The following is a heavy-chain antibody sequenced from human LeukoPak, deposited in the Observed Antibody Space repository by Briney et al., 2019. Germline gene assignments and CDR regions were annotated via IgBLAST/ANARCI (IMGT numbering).Heavy chain of an antibody. CDR2: INHNGST. Sequence: SETLSLTCAVYGGSFSGYYWSRIRQPPGKGLEWIGEINHNGSTNYNPSLKSRVTISVDTSKNQFSLKLNSVTAADTAVYYCARGLVWGRYSSSYAYWGEGTLVTVSS. D-gene: IGHD6-6*01. J-gene: IGHJ4*02. CDR1: GGSFSGYY. V-gene: IGHV4-34*01. CDR3: ARGLVWGRYSSSYAY.